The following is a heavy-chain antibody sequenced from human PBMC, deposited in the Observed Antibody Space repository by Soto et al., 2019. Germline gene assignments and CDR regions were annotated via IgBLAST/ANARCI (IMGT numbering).Heavy chain of an antibody. CDR2: IYYSGST. Sequence: SETLSLTYTVSGGSISSGGYYWSWIRQHPGKGLEWIGYIYYSGSTNYNPSLKSRVTISVDTSKNQFSLKLSSVTAADTAVYYCARDRRLITMVRGVSLWFDPWGQGTLVTVSS. CDR1: GGSISSGGYY. V-gene: IGHV4-31*03. CDR3: ARDRRLITMVRGVSLWFDP. D-gene: IGHD3-10*01. J-gene: IGHJ5*02.